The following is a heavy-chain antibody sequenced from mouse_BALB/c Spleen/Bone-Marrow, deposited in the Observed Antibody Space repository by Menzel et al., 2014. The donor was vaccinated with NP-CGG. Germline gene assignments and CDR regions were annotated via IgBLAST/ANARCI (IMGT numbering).Heavy chain of an antibody. CDR1: GFSLTSYG. CDR2: IWSGGST. CDR3: ARKELGLNWYFDV. Sequence: VQLVESGPGLVQPSQSLSITCTVSGFSLTSYGVHWVRQSPGKGLEWLGVIWSGGSTDYNAASISRLSISKDSSKSQVFFKMNSLQANDTAIYYCARKELGLNWYFDVWGAGTTVTVSS. D-gene: IGHD4-1*01. J-gene: IGHJ1*01. V-gene: IGHV2-2*02.